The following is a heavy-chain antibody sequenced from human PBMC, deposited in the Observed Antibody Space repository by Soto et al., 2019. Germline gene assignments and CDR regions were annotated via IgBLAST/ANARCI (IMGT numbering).Heavy chain of an antibody. J-gene: IGHJ3*02. CDR2: INPNSGGT. V-gene: IGHV1-2*04. CDR1: GYTFTGYY. D-gene: IGHD3-9*01. Sequence: QVQLVQSGAEVKKPGASVKVSCKASGYTFTGYYMHWVRQAPGQGLEWMGWINPNSGGTNYAQKFQGWVTMTRDTSISTAYMELRSLRSEDTAMYYCARDVTGYSGNAFDIWGQGTMVTVS. CDR3: ARDVTGYSGNAFDI.